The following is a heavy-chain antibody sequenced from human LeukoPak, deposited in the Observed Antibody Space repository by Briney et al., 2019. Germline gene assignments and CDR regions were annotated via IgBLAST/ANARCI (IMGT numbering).Heavy chain of an antibody. V-gene: IGHV3-30*02. J-gene: IGHJ3*02. Sequence: GGSLRLSCATSGFTFSTSDMHWVRQAPGKGLEWVSFIQYDGSRKNYVDSVKGRFTISRDNSKNTLYLQMNSLRAEDTAVYYCAKAQGGRYGSGSYFARDDAFDIWGQGTMVTVSS. D-gene: IGHD3-10*01. CDR2: IQYDGSRK. CDR3: AKAQGGRYGSGSYFARDDAFDI. CDR1: GFTFSTSD.